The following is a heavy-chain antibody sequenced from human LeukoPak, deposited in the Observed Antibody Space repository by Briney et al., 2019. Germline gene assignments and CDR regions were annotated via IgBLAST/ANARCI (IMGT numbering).Heavy chain of an antibody. CDR3: ATADQLLWFGELSYYFDY. J-gene: IGHJ4*02. Sequence: PGGSLRLSCAASGFTFSSYAMSWVRQAPGKGLDWVSAISGSGGSTYYADSVKGRFTISRDNSKNTLYLQMNSLRAEDTAVYYCATADQLLWFGELSYYFDYWGQGTLVTVSS. V-gene: IGHV3-23*01. CDR2: ISGSGGST. D-gene: IGHD3-10*01. CDR1: GFTFSSYA.